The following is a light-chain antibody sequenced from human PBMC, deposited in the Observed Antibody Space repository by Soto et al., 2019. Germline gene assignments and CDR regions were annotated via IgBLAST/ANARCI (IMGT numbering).Light chain of an antibody. CDR2: GAS. Sequence: EIVLTQSPGTLSSSPGERATLSCRASQSVSSSYLAWYQQKPGQAPRLLIYGASSRATGIPDRFSGSGSGTDFTLTISRLEPEDFAVYYCQQYGSSPCTFGQGTKVDSK. CDR3: QQYGSSPCT. CDR1: QSVSSSY. J-gene: IGKJ2*02. V-gene: IGKV3-20*01.